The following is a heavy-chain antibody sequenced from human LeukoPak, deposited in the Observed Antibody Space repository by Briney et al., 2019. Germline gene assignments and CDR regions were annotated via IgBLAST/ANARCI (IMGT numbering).Heavy chain of an antibody. V-gene: IGHV4-59*08. Sequence: SETLSLTCTVSGGSMSADHWNWIRQPPGKGLEWIGDVYYSGNTNHNPSLKSRVTISIDTSKNQFSPKLSSVTAADTAVYYCARRNDFGIWGQGTMVTVSS. J-gene: IGHJ3*02. CDR2: VYYSGNT. CDR1: GGSMSADH. CDR3: ARRNDFGI.